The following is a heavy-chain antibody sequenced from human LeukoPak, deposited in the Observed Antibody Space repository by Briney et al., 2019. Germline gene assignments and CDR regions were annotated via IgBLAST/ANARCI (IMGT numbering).Heavy chain of an antibody. CDR2: IYTSGST. CDR3: ARDSYDYVWGSSNFDY. V-gene: IGHV4-61*02. CDR1: GGSISSGSYY. Sequence: SETLSLTCTVSGGSISSGSYYWSWIRQPAGKGLEWIGRIYTSGSTNYNPSLKSRVTISVDTSKNQFSLKLCSVTAADTAVYYCARDSYDYVWGSSNFDYWGQGTLVTVSS. D-gene: IGHD3-16*01. J-gene: IGHJ4*02.